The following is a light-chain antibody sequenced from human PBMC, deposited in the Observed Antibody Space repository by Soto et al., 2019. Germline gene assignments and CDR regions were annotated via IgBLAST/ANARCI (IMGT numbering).Light chain of an antibody. J-gene: IGLJ1*01. CDR2: DVS. Sequence: QSALTQPASVSGSPGQSITISCTGTSSDVGDYNYVSWYQQHPGKAPKVMIYDVSNRPSGVSNRFAGSKSGNTASLTISGLQAEEEADYYCSSYTSSSTLVFGTGTKLTVL. CDR3: SSYTSSSTLV. V-gene: IGLV2-14*01. CDR1: SSDVGDYNY.